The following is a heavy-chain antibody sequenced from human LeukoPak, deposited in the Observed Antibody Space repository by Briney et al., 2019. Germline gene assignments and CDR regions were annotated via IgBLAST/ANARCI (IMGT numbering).Heavy chain of an antibody. Sequence: SETLSLTCTVSGGSISSGSYYWSWIRQPAGKGLEWIGRIYTSGSTNYDPSLKSRATISVDTPKNQFSLNLNSVTAADSAVYYCARDDTAMADPFDYWGQGTLVTVSS. CDR2: IYTSGST. V-gene: IGHV4-61*02. D-gene: IGHD5-18*01. J-gene: IGHJ4*02. CDR3: ARDDTAMADPFDY. CDR1: GGSISSGSYY.